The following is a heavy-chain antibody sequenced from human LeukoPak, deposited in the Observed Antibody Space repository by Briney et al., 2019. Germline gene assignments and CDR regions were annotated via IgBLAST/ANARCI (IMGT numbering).Heavy chain of an antibody. CDR1: GFTFSSYA. Sequence: PGGSLRLSCAASGFTFSSYAMSRVRQAPGKGLEWVSAISGSGGSTYYADSVKGRFTISRDNSKNTLYLQMNSLRAEDTAVYYCAKDLKSSGRRANWFDPWGQGTLVTVSS. CDR2: ISGSGGST. V-gene: IGHV3-23*01. CDR3: AKDLKSSGRRANWFDP. J-gene: IGHJ5*02. D-gene: IGHD6-19*01.